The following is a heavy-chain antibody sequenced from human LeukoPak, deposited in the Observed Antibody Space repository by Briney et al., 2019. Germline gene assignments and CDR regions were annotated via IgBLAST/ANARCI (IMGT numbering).Heavy chain of an antibody. D-gene: IGHD7-27*01. Sequence: GGSLRLSCAASGFTFSTYWMQWVRQAPGRGLVWVSRINTDGSSTTYADSVKGRFTISRDNAKNTLYLQMNSLRAEDTAVYFCARALGQPYFDYWGQGALVTVSS. V-gene: IGHV3-74*01. CDR3: ARALGQPYFDY. CDR1: GFTFSTYW. J-gene: IGHJ4*02. CDR2: INTDGSST.